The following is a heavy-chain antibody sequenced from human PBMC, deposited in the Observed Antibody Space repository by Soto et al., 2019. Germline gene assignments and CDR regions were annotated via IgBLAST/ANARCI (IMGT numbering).Heavy chain of an antibody. V-gene: IGHV1-2*02. CDR3: ARHSLHLEYSSSRGWFDP. CDR1: GYTFTGYH. J-gene: IGHJ5*02. Sequence: ASVKVSCKASGYTFTGYHMHWVRQAPGQGLEWMGWINPNSGGTNYAQKFQGRVTMTRDTSISTAYMELSRLRSDDTAVYYCARHSLHLEYSSSRGWFDPWGQGTLVTVSS. D-gene: IGHD6-6*01. CDR2: INPNSGGT.